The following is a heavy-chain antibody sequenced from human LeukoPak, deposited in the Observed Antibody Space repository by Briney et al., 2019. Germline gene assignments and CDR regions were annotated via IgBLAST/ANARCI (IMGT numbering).Heavy chain of an antibody. CDR1: GYTFTSYA. V-gene: IGHV7-4-1*02. D-gene: IGHD6-19*01. CDR2: INTNTGNP. CDR3: ARDVVEAVAGRYYYGMDV. J-gene: IGHJ6*02. Sequence: ASVKVSCKASGYTFTSYAMNWVRQAPGQGLEWMGWINTNTGNPTYTQGFTGRFVFSLDTSVSTAYLQISSLKAEDTAVYYCARDVVEAVAGRYYYGMDVWGQGTTVTVSS.